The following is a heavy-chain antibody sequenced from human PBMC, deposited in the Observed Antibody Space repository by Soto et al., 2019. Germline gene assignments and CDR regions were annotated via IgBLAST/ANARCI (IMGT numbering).Heavy chain of an antibody. Sequence: PGESLKISCKGSGYSFTSYWIGWVRQMPGKGLEWMGIIYPGDSDTRYSPSSQGQVTISADKSISTAYLQWSSLKASDTAMYYCARKSGGYSYGYDLYYYGMDVWGQGTTVTVSS. CDR3: ARKSGGYSYGYDLYYYGMDV. J-gene: IGHJ6*02. CDR1: GYSFTSYW. V-gene: IGHV5-51*01. CDR2: IYPGDSDT. D-gene: IGHD5-18*01.